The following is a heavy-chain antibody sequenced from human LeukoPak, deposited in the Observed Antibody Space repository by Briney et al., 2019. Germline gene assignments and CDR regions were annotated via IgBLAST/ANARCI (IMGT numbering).Heavy chain of an antibody. Sequence: PGGSLRLSCAASGFTFDDYGMSWVRQAPGKGLEWVSGINWNGGSTGYADSEKGRFTISRDNAKNSLYLQMNSLRAEDTALYYCARVHQKYYYDSSGYSAWGQGTLVTVSS. J-gene: IGHJ5*02. CDR3: ARVHQKYYYDSSGYSA. V-gene: IGHV3-20*04. CDR1: GFTFDDYG. CDR2: INWNGGST. D-gene: IGHD3-22*01.